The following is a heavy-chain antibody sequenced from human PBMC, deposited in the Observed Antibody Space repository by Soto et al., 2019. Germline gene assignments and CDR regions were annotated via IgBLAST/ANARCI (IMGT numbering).Heavy chain of an antibody. V-gene: IGHV5-10-1*01. D-gene: IGHD2-8*02. CDR2: IDPSDSYT. Sequence: HGESLKISFKGSGYSFTSYWISWVRQMPVKGLEWMGRIDPSDSYTNYSPSFQGHVTISADKSISTAYLQWSSLKASDTAMYYCARAGHSVVVHAPYNYYGMDVWGQGTTVTVSS. CDR3: ARAGHSVVVHAPYNYYGMDV. J-gene: IGHJ6*02. CDR1: GYSFTSYW.